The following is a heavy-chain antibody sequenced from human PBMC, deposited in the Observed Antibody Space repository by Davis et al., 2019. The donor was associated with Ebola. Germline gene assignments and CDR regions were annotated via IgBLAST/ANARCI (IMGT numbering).Heavy chain of an antibody. CDR3: ARESVLTGYYYYYVMDV. CDR1: GGSISSGGYS. CDR2: IYYSGST. J-gene: IGHJ6*04. D-gene: IGHD3-9*01. Sequence: MPSETLSLTCIVSGGSISSGGYSWSWIRQPPGKGLEWIGYIYYSGSTYYNPSLKSRVTISVDTSKNQFSLTLTSVTAADTAVYYCARESVLTGYYYYYVMDVWGKGTAVTVSS. V-gene: IGHV4-30-4*07.